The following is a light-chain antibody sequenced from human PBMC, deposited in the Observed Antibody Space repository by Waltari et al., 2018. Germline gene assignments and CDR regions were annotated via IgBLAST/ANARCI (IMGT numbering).Light chain of an antibody. Sequence: EIVVTQSPATLSLSPGGRATLSCRASEAVSTNIAWYQQKPGQPPRLLIYGASTSATGIRAMFSGSGSGTEFTLCISSVKSEDLAVYYCHRYKNWPPGTFGQGTKVEIK. CDR2: GAS. CDR1: EAVSTN. V-gene: IGKV3-15*01. CDR3: HRYKNWPPGT. J-gene: IGKJ1*01.